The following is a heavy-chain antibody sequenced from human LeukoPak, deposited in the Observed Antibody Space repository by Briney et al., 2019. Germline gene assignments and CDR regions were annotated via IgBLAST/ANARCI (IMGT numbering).Heavy chain of an antibody. D-gene: IGHD2-2*01. Sequence: GSLSLSCAASGFTFSSYAMSWVRQAPGKGLEWVSSINDSGDSTYYADSLKGRFTISRDNSKNTLYLLMNNLRAEDTAIFYCATAYCSSTSCPTWGQGTLVTVSS. J-gene: IGHJ5*02. CDR3: ATAYCSSTSCPT. CDR1: GFTFSSYA. CDR2: INDSGDST. V-gene: IGHV3-23*01.